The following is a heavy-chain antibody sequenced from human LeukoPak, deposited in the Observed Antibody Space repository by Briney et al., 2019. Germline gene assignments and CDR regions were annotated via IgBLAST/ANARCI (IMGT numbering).Heavy chain of an antibody. CDR3: AREGSLYDILTGYDY. D-gene: IGHD3-9*01. Sequence: RASVKVSCKASGYTFTSYDINWVRQATGQGLEWMGWMNPNSGNTGYAQKFQGRVTMTEDTSTDTAYMELSSLRSEDTAVYYCAREGSLYDILTGYDYWGQGTLVTVSS. J-gene: IGHJ4*02. V-gene: IGHV1-8*01. CDR1: GYTFTSYD. CDR2: MNPNSGNT.